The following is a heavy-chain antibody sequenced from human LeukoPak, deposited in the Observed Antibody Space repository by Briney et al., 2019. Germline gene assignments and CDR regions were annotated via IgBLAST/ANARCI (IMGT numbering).Heavy chain of an antibody. Sequence: PSATLSPTCTVSGGSFSSSSYYWGWLRQPPGKGLEWIGSIYYSGSTYYNPSLKSRVTISVDTSKNQFSLKLSSVTAADTAVYYCAEESPDFNDAFDIWGQGTMVTVSS. D-gene: IGHD3-3*01. J-gene: IGHJ3*02. CDR3: AEESPDFNDAFDI. V-gene: IGHV4-39*01. CDR2: IYYSGST. CDR1: GGSFSSSSYY.